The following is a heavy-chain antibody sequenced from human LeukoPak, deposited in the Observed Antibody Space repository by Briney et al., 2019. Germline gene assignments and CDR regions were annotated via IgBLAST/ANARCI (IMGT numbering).Heavy chain of an antibody. CDR3: ASLTYYSDSSGYYYIH. Sequence: SETLSLTCTVSGYSISSGYYWGWIRQPPGKGLEWIGSIYHSGSTYYNPSLESRVTISVDTSKNQFSLKLRSVTAADTAVYYCASLTYYSDSSGYYYIHWGQGALVNVSS. J-gene: IGHJ4*02. CDR1: GYSISSGYY. CDR2: IYHSGST. V-gene: IGHV4-38-2*02. D-gene: IGHD3-22*01.